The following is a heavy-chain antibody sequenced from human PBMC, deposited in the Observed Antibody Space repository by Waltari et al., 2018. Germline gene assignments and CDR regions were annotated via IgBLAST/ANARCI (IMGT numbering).Heavy chain of an antibody. Sequence: QVQLVQSGAEVKKPGSSVKVSCKASGGTFSSYAISWVRQAPGQGLEWMGGISPIFGTANYAQKFQGRVTITTDESTSTAYMELSSLRSEDTAVYYCARSEGYSSGWERGAFDIWGQGTMVTVSS. J-gene: IGHJ3*02. CDR2: ISPIFGTA. D-gene: IGHD6-19*01. CDR1: GGTFSSYA. CDR3: ARSEGYSSGWERGAFDI. V-gene: IGHV1-69*05.